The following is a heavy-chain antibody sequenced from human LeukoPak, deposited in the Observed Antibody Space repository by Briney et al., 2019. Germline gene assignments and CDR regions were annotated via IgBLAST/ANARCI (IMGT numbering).Heavy chain of an antibody. CDR1: GFTFSSYE. D-gene: IGHD5-24*01. Sequence: QPGGSLRLSCAASGFTFSSYEMNWVRQAPGKGLEWVSYIYSSGGNIYYADSVKGRFTISRDNAKNSLYLQMNSLRVEDTAVYYCAREGADGYNAGFDYWGQGTLVTVSS. J-gene: IGHJ4*02. V-gene: IGHV3-48*03. CDR2: IYSSGGNI. CDR3: AREGADGYNAGFDY.